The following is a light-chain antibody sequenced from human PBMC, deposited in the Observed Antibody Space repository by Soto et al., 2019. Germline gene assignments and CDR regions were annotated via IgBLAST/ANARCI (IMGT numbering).Light chain of an antibody. Sequence: DIQMTQSPSSLSASVGDRVTITCRASQSITRYLQWYQQKPGKSPRLLIYGASTLQSGVSSRFSGSGSGTEFTRTIGSPQPEDFATYYCQQSASAPRTFGPGTKVEIK. CDR1: QSITRY. CDR3: QQSASAPRT. CDR2: GAS. V-gene: IGKV1-39*01. J-gene: IGKJ1*01.